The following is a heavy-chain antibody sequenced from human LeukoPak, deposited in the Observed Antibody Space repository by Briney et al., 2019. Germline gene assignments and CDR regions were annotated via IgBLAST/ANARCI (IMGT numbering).Heavy chain of an antibody. CDR3: SSSGGNSGESFDY. D-gene: IGHD4-23*01. Sequence: SETLSLTCIVSGCSIISYHWSWIRQPPGKGLEWIGYIHYSGCTTYHPPVKSRITISVDTSKNQFSLKVSSVTAADTAVYYCSSSGGNSGESFDYWGEGTRVSVFS. V-gene: IGHV4-59*01. CDR1: GCSIISYH. CDR2: IHYSGCT. J-gene: IGHJ4*02.